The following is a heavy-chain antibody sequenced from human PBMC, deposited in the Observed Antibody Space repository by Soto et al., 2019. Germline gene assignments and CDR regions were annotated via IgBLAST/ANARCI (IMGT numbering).Heavy chain of an antibody. CDR2: INPSGGST. D-gene: IGHD3-16*02. CDR1: GYTFTSYY. J-gene: IGHJ4*01. Sequence: ASVKVSCKASGYTFTSYYMHWVRQAPGQGLEWMGIINPSGGSTSYAQKFQGRVTMPRDTSTSTVYMELSSLRSEDTAVYYCARDARSGYYDYVWGSYRLATFDYWG. V-gene: IGHV1-46*03. CDR3: ARDARSGYYDYVWGSYRLATFDY.